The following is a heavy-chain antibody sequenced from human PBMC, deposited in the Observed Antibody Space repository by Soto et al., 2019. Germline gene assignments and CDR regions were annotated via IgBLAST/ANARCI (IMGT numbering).Heavy chain of an antibody. Sequence: PGGSLRLSCAASGFTFSSYGMHWVRQAPGKGLEWVAVISYDGSNKYYADSVKGRFTISRDNSKNTLYLQMNSLRAEDTAVYYCAKDRAKILVWFGGSSLDPWGQGTLVTVSS. D-gene: IGHD3-10*01. J-gene: IGHJ5*02. CDR2: ISYDGSNK. CDR3: AKDRAKILVWFGGSSLDP. CDR1: GFTFSSYG. V-gene: IGHV3-30*18.